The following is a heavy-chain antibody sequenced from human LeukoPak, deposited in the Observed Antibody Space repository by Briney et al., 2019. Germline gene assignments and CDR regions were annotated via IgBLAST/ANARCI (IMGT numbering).Heavy chain of an antibody. Sequence: GASVKVSCKASGYTFTSYGISWVRQAPGQGLEWMGWISAYNGNTNYAQKLQGRVTMTTDTSTSTAYMELRSLRSDDTAVYYCARDQSTFILTGYSHFDYWGQGTLVTVSS. J-gene: IGHJ4*02. D-gene: IGHD3-9*01. CDR3: ARDQSTFILTGYSHFDY. CDR2: ISAYNGNT. CDR1: GYTFTSYG. V-gene: IGHV1-18*01.